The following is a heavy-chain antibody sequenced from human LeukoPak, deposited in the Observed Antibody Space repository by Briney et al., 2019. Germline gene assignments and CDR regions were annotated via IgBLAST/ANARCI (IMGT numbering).Heavy chain of an antibody. V-gene: IGHV3-30*18. J-gene: IGHJ4*02. D-gene: IGHD1-26*01. Sequence: GGSLRLSCAASGFTFSSYGMHWVRQAPGKGLEWVAVISYDGSNKYYADSVKGRFTISRDNSKNTLYLQMNSLRAEDTAVYYCAKSQFHIYSGSSCLDYWGQGTLVTVSS. CDR2: ISYDGSNK. CDR1: GFTFSSYG. CDR3: AKSQFHIYSGSSCLDY.